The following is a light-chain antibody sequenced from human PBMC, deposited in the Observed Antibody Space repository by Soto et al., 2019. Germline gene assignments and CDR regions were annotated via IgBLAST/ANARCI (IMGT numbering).Light chain of an antibody. CDR2: DAS. Sequence: EIVLAQSPATLSLSPGERATLSLMASQSVSSYLALYQQQPFQAPTLLIYDASNRATGIPARFSGSGSGTDFTPTTSSLEPEDFAVYYCQQRSNWPSITFGQGTRLEI. V-gene: IGKV3-11*01. CDR3: QQRSNWPSIT. CDR1: QSVSSY. J-gene: IGKJ5*01.